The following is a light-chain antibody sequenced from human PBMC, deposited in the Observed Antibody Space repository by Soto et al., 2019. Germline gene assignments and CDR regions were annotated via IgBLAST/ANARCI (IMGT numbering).Light chain of an antibody. J-gene: IGKJ1*01. Sequence: DIQMTQSPSTLSASVGDRVTITCRASQSIGRFLAWYQHQPGKAPKLLIYDASTLESGVPSRFSGTGSWTEFTFSITSLQPEDFGTYYCQQCYMGWTFGQGTKVDFK. CDR1: QSIGRF. V-gene: IGKV1-5*01. CDR2: DAS. CDR3: QQCYMGWT.